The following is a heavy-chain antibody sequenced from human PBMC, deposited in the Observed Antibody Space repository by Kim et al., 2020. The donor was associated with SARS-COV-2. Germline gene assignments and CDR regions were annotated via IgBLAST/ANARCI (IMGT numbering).Heavy chain of an antibody. J-gene: IGHJ1*01. CDR2: INHSGST. CDR3: ARGPNQRITMVRGRGFQH. D-gene: IGHD3-10*01. CDR1: GGSFSGYY. V-gene: IGHV4-34*01. Sequence: SETLSLTCAVYGGSFSGYYWSWIRQPPGKGLEWIGEINHSGSTNYNPSLKSRVTISVDTSKNQFSLKLSSVTAAVTAVYYCARGPNQRITMVRGRGFQHWGQGTLVTVSS.